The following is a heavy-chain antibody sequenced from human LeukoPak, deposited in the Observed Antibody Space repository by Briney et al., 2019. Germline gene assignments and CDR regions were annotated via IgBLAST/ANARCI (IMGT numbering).Heavy chain of an antibody. CDR1: GYTFTGYY. CDR3: ARVKGGGYNYGAFDI. V-gene: IGHV1-2*02. CDR2: INPNSGGT. D-gene: IGHD5-24*01. J-gene: IGHJ3*02. Sequence: ASVKVSCKASGYTFTGYYMHWVRQAPGQGLEWMGWINPNSGGTNYAQKFQGRVTMTRDTSISTACMELSRLRSDDTAVYYCARVKGGGYNYGAFDIWGQGTMVTVSS.